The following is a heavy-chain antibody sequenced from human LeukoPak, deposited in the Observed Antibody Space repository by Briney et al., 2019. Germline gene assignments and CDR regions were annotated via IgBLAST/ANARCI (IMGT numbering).Heavy chain of an antibody. CDR3: ASHYYDSSGYYPPDY. CDR2: IWYDGSNK. D-gene: IGHD3-22*01. CDR1: GFTFSSYG. J-gene: IGHJ4*02. V-gene: IGHV3-33*01. Sequence: GGSLRLSCAASGFTFSSYGMHWVRQAPGKGLEWVAVIWYDGSNKYYADSVKGRFTISRDNSKNTLYLQMNSLRAEDTAVYYCASHYYDSSGYYPPDYWGQGTLVTVSS.